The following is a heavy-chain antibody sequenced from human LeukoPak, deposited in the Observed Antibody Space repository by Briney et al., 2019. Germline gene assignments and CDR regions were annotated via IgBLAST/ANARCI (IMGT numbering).Heavy chain of an antibody. CDR3: AKGGAVSSKSITMVRGTRRYYYYMDV. CDR2: ISGSGGST. D-gene: IGHD3-10*01. CDR1: GFTFSSYA. Sequence: GGSLRLSCAASGFTFSSYAMSWVRQAPGKGLEWVSAISGSGGSTYYADSVKGRFTISRDNSKNTLYLQMNSLRAEDTAVYYCAKGGAVSSKSITMVRGTRRYYYYMDVWGKGTTVTISS. V-gene: IGHV3-23*01. J-gene: IGHJ6*03.